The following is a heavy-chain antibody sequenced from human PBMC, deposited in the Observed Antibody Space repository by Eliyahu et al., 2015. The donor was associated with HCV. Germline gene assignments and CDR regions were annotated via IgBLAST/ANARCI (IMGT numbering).Heavy chain of an antibody. CDR2: INAGNGNT. Sequence: QVQLVQSGAEVKKPGASVKVSCKASGYTFTSYAMHWVRQAPGQRLEWMGWINAGNGNTKYSQKFQGRVTITRDTSASTAYMELSSLRSEDTAVYYCARVELLWSVDRYYYYMDVWGKGTTVTVSS. V-gene: IGHV1-3*01. J-gene: IGHJ6*03. CDR1: GYTFTSYA. D-gene: IGHD2-2*01. CDR3: ARVELLWSVDRYYYYMDV.